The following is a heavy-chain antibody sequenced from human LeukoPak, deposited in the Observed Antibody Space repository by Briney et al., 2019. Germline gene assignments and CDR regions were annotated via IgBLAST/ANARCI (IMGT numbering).Heavy chain of an antibody. CDR2: INHSGST. Sequence: SETLSLTCAVYGGSFSGYSWSWIRQPPGKGLEWIGEINHSGSTNYRPSLKSRVTISVDTPNNQFSLKLSSVTAADTAVYYCARDSADIAAAGIGYWGQGTLVTVSS. V-gene: IGHV4-34*01. CDR3: ARDSADIAAAGIGY. D-gene: IGHD6-13*01. CDR1: GGSFSGYS. J-gene: IGHJ4*02.